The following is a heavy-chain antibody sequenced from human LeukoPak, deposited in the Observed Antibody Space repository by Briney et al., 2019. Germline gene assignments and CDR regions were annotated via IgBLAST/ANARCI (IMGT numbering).Heavy chain of an antibody. J-gene: IGHJ4*02. Sequence: GGSLRLSCAASGFTFSSYGMHWVRQAPGKGLEWVAVIWYDGSNKYYADSVKGRFTISRDNSKNTLYLQMNSLRAEDTAVYYCASDLVPAAIAVGYWGQGTLVTVSS. CDR2: IWYDGSNK. CDR3: ASDLVPAAIAVGY. V-gene: IGHV3-33*01. D-gene: IGHD2-2*01. CDR1: GFTFSSYG.